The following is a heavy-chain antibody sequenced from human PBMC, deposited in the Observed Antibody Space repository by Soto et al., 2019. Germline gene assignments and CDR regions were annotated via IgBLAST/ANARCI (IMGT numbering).Heavy chain of an antibody. CDR3: ARSIVVVPAAIPDCWFGP. J-gene: IGHJ5*02. CDR2: IIPIFGTA. D-gene: IGHD2-2*02. Sequence: SVKVSCKASGGTFSSYAISWVRQAPGQGLEWMGGIIPIFGTANYAQKFQGRVTITADESTSTAYMELSSLRSEDTAVYYCARSIVVVPAAIPDCWFGPWGQGTLVTVSS. CDR1: GGTFSSYA. V-gene: IGHV1-69*13.